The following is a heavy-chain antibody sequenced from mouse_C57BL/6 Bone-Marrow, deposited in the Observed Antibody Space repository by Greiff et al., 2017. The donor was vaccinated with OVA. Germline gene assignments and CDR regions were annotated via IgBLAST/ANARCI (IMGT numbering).Heavy chain of an antibody. CDR2: IYPGSGST. Sequence: VQLQESGAELVKPGASVKMSCKASGYTFTSYWITWVKQRPGQGLEWIGDIYPGSGSTNYNEKFKSKATLTVDTSSSTAYMQLSSLTSEDSAVYYCARWDNYNWYFDVWGTGTTVTVSS. V-gene: IGHV1-55*01. CDR1: GYTFTSYW. D-gene: IGHD1-3*01. J-gene: IGHJ1*03. CDR3: ARWDNYNWYFDV.